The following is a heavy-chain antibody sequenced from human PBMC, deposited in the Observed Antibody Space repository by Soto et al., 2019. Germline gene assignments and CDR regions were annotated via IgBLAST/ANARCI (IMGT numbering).Heavy chain of an antibody. CDR1: GGSFSGYY. CDR3: ARGSIAAAGSLYYFDY. CDR2: INHSGST. D-gene: IGHD6-13*01. V-gene: IGHV4-34*01. J-gene: IGHJ4*02. Sequence: QVQLQQWGAGLLKPSETLSLTCAVYGGSFSGYYWSWIRQPPGKGLEWIGEINHSGSTNYNPSLKSLVTISVDTSKNQFSLKLSSVTAADTAVYYCARGSIAAAGSLYYFDYWGQGTLVTVSS.